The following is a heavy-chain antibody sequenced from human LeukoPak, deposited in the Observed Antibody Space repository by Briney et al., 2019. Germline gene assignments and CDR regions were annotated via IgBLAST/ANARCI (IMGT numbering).Heavy chain of an antibody. V-gene: IGHV3-23*01. Sequence: QAGRTLRLSCATSGFTFSSDDLSGRRKTKKKRLEWVSAISGSGGSTYYADSVKGRFTISRDNSKNTLYLQMNSLRAEDTAVYYCAKCTSYYYMDVWCKGTTVTVSS. CDR2: ISGSGGST. CDR3: AKCTSYYYMDV. J-gene: IGHJ6*03. D-gene: IGHD2-2*01. CDR1: GFTFSSDD.